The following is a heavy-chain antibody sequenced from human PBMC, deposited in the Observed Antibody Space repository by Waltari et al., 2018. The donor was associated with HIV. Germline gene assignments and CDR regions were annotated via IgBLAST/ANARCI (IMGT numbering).Heavy chain of an antibody. Sequence: QVRLQQSGPGVMKTSQTLSLTCDVSRDSLSSNTAAWNWVRWSPSRGLGWLGKTFYRSEWRVDYATLLKGRLSISVDISKNQFSLHLTSLIPEDTATYYGVRDSFGFDIWGQGT. CDR3: VRDSFGFDI. D-gene: IGHD3-10*01. CDR1: RDSLSSNTAA. J-gene: IGHJ4*03. V-gene: IGHV6-1*01. CDR2: TFYRSEWRV.